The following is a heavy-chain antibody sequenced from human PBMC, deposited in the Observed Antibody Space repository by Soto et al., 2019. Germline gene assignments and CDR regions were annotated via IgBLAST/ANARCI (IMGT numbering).Heavy chain of an antibody. CDR3: VGTGTTDDY. J-gene: IGHJ4*02. V-gene: IGHV4-30-4*01. Sequence: PSETLSLTCTVSGASVSSGDYYWSCIRQPPGKGLEWTGYIYNSGGSYYNPSLKGRLTISIDTSENQFSLRLNSVTAADTAIYYCVGTGTTDDYWGRGTLVTVSS. D-gene: IGHD4-17*01. CDR2: IYNSGGS. CDR1: GASVSSGDYY.